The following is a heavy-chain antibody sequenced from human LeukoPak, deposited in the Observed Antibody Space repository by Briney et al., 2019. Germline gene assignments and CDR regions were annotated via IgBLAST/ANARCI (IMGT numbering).Heavy chain of an antibody. D-gene: IGHD2-2*01. J-gene: IGHJ6*03. V-gene: IGHV1-2*02. CDR2: INPKSGVT. CDR1: GYTFTDYY. CDR3: ARAGGYCGSTSCYSGYYYYFMDV. Sequence: AASVKVSCKASGYTFTDYYLHWVRQAPGQGLEWMGWINPKSGVTDSKMKFQGRVTLTRDTSITTAYMELISLTSDDAAVYYCARAGGYCGSTSCYSGYYYYFMDVWGEGTTVTVSS.